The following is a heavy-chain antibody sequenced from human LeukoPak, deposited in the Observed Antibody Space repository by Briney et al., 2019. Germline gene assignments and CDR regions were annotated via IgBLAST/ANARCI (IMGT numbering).Heavy chain of an antibody. D-gene: IGHD3-9*01. Sequence: SETLSLTCTASGYSISSGYYWGWIRQPPGKGLEWIGSIYHSGSTYYNPSLKSRVTISVDTSKNQFSLKLSSVTAADTAVYYCARGRRYFDWFRTGGGMDVWGKGTTVTVSS. V-gene: IGHV4-38-2*02. CDR3: ARGRRYFDWFRTGGGMDV. CDR2: IYHSGST. J-gene: IGHJ6*03. CDR1: GYSISSGYY.